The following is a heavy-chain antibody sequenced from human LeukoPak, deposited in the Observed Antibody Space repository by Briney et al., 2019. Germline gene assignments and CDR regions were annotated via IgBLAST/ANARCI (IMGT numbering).Heavy chain of an antibody. CDR2: IYYSGST. D-gene: IGHD5-12*01. CDR1: GGSISSYY. J-gene: IGHJ4*02. Sequence: KTSETLSLTCTVSGGSISSYYWSWIRQPPGKGLEWIGYIYYSGSTNYNPSLKSRVTISVDTSKNQFSLKLSSVTAADTAVYYCATGQWLRPFDYWGQGTLVTVSP. V-gene: IGHV4-59*01. CDR3: ATGQWLRPFDY.